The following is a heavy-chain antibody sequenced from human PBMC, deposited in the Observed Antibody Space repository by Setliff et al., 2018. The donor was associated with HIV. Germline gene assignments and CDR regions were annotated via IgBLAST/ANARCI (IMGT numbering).Heavy chain of an antibody. D-gene: IGHD3-10*01. V-gene: IGHV1-69*13. Sequence: VASVKVSCKASGGTFNNYAISWVRQAPGQGLEWVGGIIPLFGTTNYAQKFQGRVTITADESTNTAHMELNSLRSIDTAIYYCATVFYYNSESYSLDYWGQGMLVTVSS. CDR3: ATVFYYNSESYSLDY. J-gene: IGHJ4*02. CDR1: GGTFNNYA. CDR2: IIPLFGTT.